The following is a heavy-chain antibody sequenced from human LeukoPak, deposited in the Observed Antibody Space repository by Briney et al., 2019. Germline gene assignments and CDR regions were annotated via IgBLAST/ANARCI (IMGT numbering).Heavy chain of an antibody. Sequence: ASVKVSCKASGYTFTSYGISWVRQAPGQGLEWMGWISAYNGNTNYAQKLQGRVTMTTDTSTSTAYMELRSLRSDGTAVYYCARGHDYGDYVRGMDVWGQGTTVTVSS. J-gene: IGHJ6*02. V-gene: IGHV1-18*04. CDR3: ARGHDYGDYVRGMDV. D-gene: IGHD4-17*01. CDR2: ISAYNGNT. CDR1: GYTFTSYG.